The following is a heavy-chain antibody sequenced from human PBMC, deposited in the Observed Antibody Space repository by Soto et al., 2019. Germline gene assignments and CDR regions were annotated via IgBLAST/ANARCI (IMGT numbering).Heavy chain of an antibody. Sequence: GASVKVSCKASGGTFSSYAISWVRQAPGQGLEWMGWISAYNGDTNYPQKFQARVTMTTDTSTSTAYLDLRSLRSDDTAVYYCARSSGTYPPSRYYYGLDVWGQGTTVTVSS. CDR2: ISAYNGDT. CDR1: GGTFSSYA. V-gene: IGHV1-18*01. CDR3: ARSSGTYPPSRYYYGLDV. D-gene: IGHD1-26*01. J-gene: IGHJ6*02.